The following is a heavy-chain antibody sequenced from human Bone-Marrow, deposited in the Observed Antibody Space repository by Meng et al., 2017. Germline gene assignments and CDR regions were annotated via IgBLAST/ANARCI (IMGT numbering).Heavy chain of an antibody. CDR1: GFTFDDYA. CDR3: AKASTYSSGWSFDY. Sequence: GGSLRLSCAASGFTFDDYAMHWVRQAPGKGLEWVSGISWNSGSIGYADSVKGRFTISRDNAKNSLYLQMNSLRAEDTALYYCAKASTYSSGWSFDYWGQGTLVTVYS. J-gene: IGHJ4*02. V-gene: IGHV3-9*01. CDR2: ISWNSGSI. D-gene: IGHD6-19*01.